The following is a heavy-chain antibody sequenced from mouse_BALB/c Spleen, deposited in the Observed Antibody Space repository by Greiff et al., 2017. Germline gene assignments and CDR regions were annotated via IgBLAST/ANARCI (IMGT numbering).Heavy chain of an antibody. CDR1: GFNIKDTY. Sequence: VHVKQSGAELVKPGASVKLSCTASGFNIKDTYMHWVKQRPEQGLEWIGRIDPANGNTKYDPKFQGKATITADTSSNTAYLQLSSLTSEDTAVYYCARGLLRGGAMDYWGQGTSVTVSS. CDR2: IDPANGNT. J-gene: IGHJ4*01. CDR3: ARGLLRGGAMDY. D-gene: IGHD2-3*01. V-gene: IGHV14-3*02.